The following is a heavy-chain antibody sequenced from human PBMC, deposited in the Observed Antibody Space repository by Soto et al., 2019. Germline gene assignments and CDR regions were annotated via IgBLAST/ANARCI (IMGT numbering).Heavy chain of an antibody. V-gene: IGHV3-23*01. CDR1: GFMFSTTD. J-gene: IGHJ5*02. CDR2: IEGSGEIT. Sequence: GGSLRLACAASGFMFSTTDMSWVRQAPGKGLEWLTTIEGSGEITYYADSVKGRFTISRDNSKSTVYLQMDSLTADDTAVYFCVKNSGWFNTWGQGTPVTVSS. D-gene: IGHD3-10*01. CDR3: VKNSGWFNT.